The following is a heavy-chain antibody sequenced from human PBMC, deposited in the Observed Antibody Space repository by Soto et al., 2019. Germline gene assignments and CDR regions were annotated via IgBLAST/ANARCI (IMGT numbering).Heavy chain of an antibody. V-gene: IGHV3-21*01. D-gene: IGHD6-6*01. Sequence: RRLSCAASGFTFSSYSMNWVRQAPGKGLEWVSSISSSSSYIYYADSVKGRFTISRDNAKNSLYLQMNSLRAEDTAVYYCARDASSIAASTFFDYWGQGTLVTVSS. CDR3: ARDASSIAASTFFDY. J-gene: IGHJ4*02. CDR2: ISSSSSYI. CDR1: GFTFSSYS.